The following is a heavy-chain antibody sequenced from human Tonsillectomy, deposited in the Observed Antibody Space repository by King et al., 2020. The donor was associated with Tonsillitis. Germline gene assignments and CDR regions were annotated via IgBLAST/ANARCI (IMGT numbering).Heavy chain of an antibody. CDR1: GGSFSGYY. V-gene: IGHV4-34*01. CDR2: INHSVST. Sequence: VQLQQWGAGLLKPSETLSLTCAVYGGSFSGYYWSWIRQPPGKGLEWIGEINHSVSTKYNPSLKSRVTTSVDTSKHQFSLKLSSVTAADTAVYYCATSAIAAAGTRRVTFDIWGEVTMVTVSS. J-gene: IGHJ3*02. D-gene: IGHD6-13*01. CDR3: ATSAIAAAGTRRVTFDI.